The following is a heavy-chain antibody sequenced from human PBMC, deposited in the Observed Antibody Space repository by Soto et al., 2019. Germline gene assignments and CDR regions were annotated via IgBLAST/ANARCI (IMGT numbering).Heavy chain of an antibody. CDR2: INPDGSST. CDR1: GFSFSSYW. V-gene: IGHV3-74*01. Sequence: PGGSLRLSCAASGFSFSSYWMHWVRQTPGKGLVWISRINPDGSSTNYVDSVEGRFTISRDNAKNTLFLQMNSLRVEDTAVYYCVRVLARDFWGQGTLVTVSS. J-gene: IGHJ4*02. CDR3: VRVLARDF.